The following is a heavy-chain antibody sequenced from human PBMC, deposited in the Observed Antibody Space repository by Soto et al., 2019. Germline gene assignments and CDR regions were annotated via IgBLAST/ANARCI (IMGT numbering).Heavy chain of an antibody. J-gene: IGHJ6*02. CDR3: AREMGYCTNGVCFDYGMDV. D-gene: IGHD2-8*01. CDR2: ISAYNGNT. V-gene: IGHV1-18*04. Sequence: ASVKVSCKASGYTFPSYGISWVRQAPGQGLEWMGWISAYNGNTNYAQKLQGRVTMTTDTSTSTAYMELRSLRSDDTTVYYCAREMGYCTNGVCFDYGMDVWGQGTTVTVSS. CDR1: GYTFPSYG.